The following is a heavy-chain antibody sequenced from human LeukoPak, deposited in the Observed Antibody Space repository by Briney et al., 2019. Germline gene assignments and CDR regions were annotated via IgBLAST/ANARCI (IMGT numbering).Heavy chain of an antibody. CDR2: IKSDGSST. Sequence: GGSLRLSCAASGFTFSNYWMHWVRQAPGEALMWVSRIKSDGSSTTYADSVKGRFTISRDNSKNTLYLQMDSLRAEDTAVYACVKDHRDSGNYYYYYGMDVWGRGTTVAVSS. D-gene: IGHD1-26*01. CDR3: VKDHRDSGNYYYYYGMDV. CDR1: GFTFSNYW. J-gene: IGHJ6*02. V-gene: IGHV3-74*01.